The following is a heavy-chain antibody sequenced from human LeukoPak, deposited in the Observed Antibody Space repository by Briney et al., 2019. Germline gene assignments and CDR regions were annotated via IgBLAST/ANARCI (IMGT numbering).Heavy chain of an antibody. CDR1: GGAFTTSG. D-gene: IGHD2-21*01. V-gene: IGHV1-69*04. CDR3: AREGGRIVMAIPNRRVNWFDH. J-gene: IGHJ5*02. CDR2: IIPMLGAP. Sequence: SVKVSCKASGGAFTTSGFSWVRQAPGQGLEWMGRIIPMLGAPHYAQNFQGRVTIPADKSTTTAYMELSGLRSADTAVYYCAREGGRIVMAIPNRRVNWFDHWGQGTLVTVSS.